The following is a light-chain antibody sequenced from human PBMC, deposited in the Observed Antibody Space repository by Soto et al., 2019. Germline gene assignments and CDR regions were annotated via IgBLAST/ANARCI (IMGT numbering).Light chain of an antibody. CDR1: QSISSW. CDR3: QQYNNYPRA. J-gene: IGKJ1*01. V-gene: IGKV1-5*03. CDR2: KAS. Sequence: DIQMTQSPSTLSASVGDRVTITCRASQSISSWLAWYQQKPGKAPKVLIYKASSLQSGVPSRFSGGGSGTEFILTISSLQPDDFATYYCQQYNNYPRAFGQGTKVEIK.